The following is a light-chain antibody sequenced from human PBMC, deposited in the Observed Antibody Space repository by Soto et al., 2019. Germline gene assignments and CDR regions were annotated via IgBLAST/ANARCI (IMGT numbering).Light chain of an antibody. CDR1: SSNIGGNS. Sequence: SVLTQPPSVSAAPGQKVTISCSGSSSNIGGNSVSWYQQLPGTAPKLLIYDDNKRPSGIPDRFSGSKSGTSATLGITGFQTGHEADYYCGSWDSSLSAYVLGNGTKLTVL. CDR2: DDN. J-gene: IGLJ1*01. V-gene: IGLV1-51*01. CDR3: GSWDSSLSAYV.